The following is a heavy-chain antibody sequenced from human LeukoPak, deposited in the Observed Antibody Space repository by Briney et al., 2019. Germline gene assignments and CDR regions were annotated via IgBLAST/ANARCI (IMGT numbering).Heavy chain of an antibody. J-gene: IGHJ6*02. D-gene: IGHD3-22*01. Sequence: GASVKVSCKASGGTFSSYATSWVRQAPGQGLEWMGGIIPIFGTANYAQKFQGRVMITADESTSTAYMELSSPRSEDTAVYYCARDSRLLDYYYYGMDVWGQGTTVTVSS. CDR2: IIPIFGTA. V-gene: IGHV1-69*13. CDR3: ARDSRLLDYYYYGMDV. CDR1: GGTFSSYA.